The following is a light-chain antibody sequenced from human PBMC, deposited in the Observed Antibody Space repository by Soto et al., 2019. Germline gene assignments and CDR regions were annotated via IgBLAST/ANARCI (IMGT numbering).Light chain of an antibody. J-gene: IGLJ3*02. CDR2: EVS. Sequence: QSALTQPASVSGSPGQSITISCTGTSNDVGGYDFVSWCQHHPGKAPKVILYEVSNRPSGVPNRFSGSKSGNTASLTISGLQAEDEGDYYCSSFTTRNTWVFGGGTKVTVL. CDR3: SSFTTRNTWV. V-gene: IGLV2-14*01. CDR1: SNDVGGYDF.